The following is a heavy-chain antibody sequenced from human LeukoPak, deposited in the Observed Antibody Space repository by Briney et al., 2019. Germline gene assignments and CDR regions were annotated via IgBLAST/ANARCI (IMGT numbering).Heavy chain of an antibody. D-gene: IGHD5-12*01. CDR2: ISGSGGST. Sequence: GGSLRLSCTASGFTFSSYAMTWVRQAPGKGLEWVSAISGSGGSTYYADSVKGRFTISRDDSKNTLYLQMNSLRAEDTAVYYCAKCIVATNYYYYYMDVWGKGTTVTVSS. CDR3: AKCIVATNYYYYYMDV. J-gene: IGHJ6*03. CDR1: GFTFSSYA. V-gene: IGHV3-23*01.